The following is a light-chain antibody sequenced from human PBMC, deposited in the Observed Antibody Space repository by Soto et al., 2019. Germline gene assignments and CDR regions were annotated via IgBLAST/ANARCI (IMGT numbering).Light chain of an antibody. CDR2: GAS. V-gene: IGKV3-20*01. CDR3: QQYGSSPFT. J-gene: IGKJ3*01. Sequence: IVLTQSPGTLSLSPGERATLSCRASQSVSSSYLAWYQQKPGQAHRLLIYGASSRATGIPDRFSGSGSGTDVTLTISRLEPEDFAVYYCQQYGSSPFTVGPGTKVDIK. CDR1: QSVSSSY.